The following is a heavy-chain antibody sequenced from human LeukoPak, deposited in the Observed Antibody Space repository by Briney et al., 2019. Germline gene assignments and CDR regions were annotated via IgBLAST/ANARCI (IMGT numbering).Heavy chain of an antibody. CDR1: GFTFSAYA. CDR3: AKDTGGWYFDL. Sequence: PGGSLRLSCAASGFTFSAYAMNWVRQAPGKGLEWVSTLSGSGGTTYYADSVKGRFTISRDNSKNTLFLHMNSLRAEDTAVYYCAKDTGGWYFDLWGHGALVTVSS. CDR2: LSGSGGTT. J-gene: IGHJ2*01. V-gene: IGHV3-23*01. D-gene: IGHD1-26*01.